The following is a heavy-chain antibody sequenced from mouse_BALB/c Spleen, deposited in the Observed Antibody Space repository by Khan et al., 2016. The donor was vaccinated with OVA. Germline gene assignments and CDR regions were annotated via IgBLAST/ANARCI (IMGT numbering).Heavy chain of an antibody. Sequence: EVQLQESGPGLVKPSQSLSLTCPVTGYSITSDYAWNWIRQFPGNKLEWMGYISYSGNTKYNPSLKSRISITRDTSENQFFLQLNSVTTEDTATYYCARIYGGDFDYWGQGTTLTVSS. V-gene: IGHV3-2*02. J-gene: IGHJ2*01. CDR1: GYSITSDYA. CDR2: ISYSGNT. D-gene: IGHD1-1*01. CDR3: ARIYGGDFDY.